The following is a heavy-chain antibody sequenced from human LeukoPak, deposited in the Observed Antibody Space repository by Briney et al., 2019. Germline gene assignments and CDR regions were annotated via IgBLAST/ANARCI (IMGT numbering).Heavy chain of an antibody. Sequence: SETLSLTCSVSGGSISTYYWSWIRQPPGKGLEWIGYSYYSGSTNSNPSLKSRVTVSVDTSKNQFSLKLNSVTAADTAVYYCARVGSGSFDYWGQGTLVTASS. CDR1: GGSISTYY. D-gene: IGHD6-19*01. J-gene: IGHJ4*02. CDR3: ARVGSGSFDY. V-gene: IGHV4-59*01. CDR2: SYYSGST.